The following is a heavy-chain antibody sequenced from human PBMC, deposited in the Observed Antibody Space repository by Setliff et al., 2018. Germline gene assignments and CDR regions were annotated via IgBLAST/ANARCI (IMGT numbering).Heavy chain of an antibody. CDR3: SRLVRFCTKISCQRLLGDDY. J-gene: IGHJ4*02. CDR2: ISPYNGHT. Sequence: ASVKVSCKTSGYLLTSYGLTWVRQAPGQGLDWVGWISPYNGHTNYVQKLQGRITMTTDTSTNTASMELRSLRSDDTAIYYCSRLVRFCTKISCQRLLGDDYWGQGALVTVSS. CDR1: GYLLTSYG. D-gene: IGHD2-2*01. V-gene: IGHV1-18*01.